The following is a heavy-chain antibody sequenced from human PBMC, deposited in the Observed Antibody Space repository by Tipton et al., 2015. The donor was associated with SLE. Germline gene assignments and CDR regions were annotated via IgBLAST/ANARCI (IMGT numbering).Heavy chain of an antibody. V-gene: IGHV4-4*07. D-gene: IGHD4-11*01. CDR1: GDSIVSYY. CDR3: ARDLPGETTGQFDY. J-gene: IGHJ4*02. CDR2: IHTSGNN. Sequence: TLSLTCTDSGDSIVSYYWSWIRQPAGKGLEWSGRIHTSGNNNYNPSLKSRVTMSLDTSKNQFSLRLNSVTAADTAVYYCARDLPGETTGQFDYWGQGTLVTVSS.